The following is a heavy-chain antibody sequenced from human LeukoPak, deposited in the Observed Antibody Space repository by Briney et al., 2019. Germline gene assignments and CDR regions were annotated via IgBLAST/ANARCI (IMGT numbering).Heavy chain of an antibody. V-gene: IGHV4-31*03. D-gene: IGHD2-15*01. Sequence: SETLSLTCTVSGGSISSGGYYWRWVRQQPGKGLEWIVYIYYSGNTYYNPSLNSRFTISVDTSKNQFSIKLSSVTAAVTAVYYCARGYAIPFDYWGQGTLVTVSS. CDR1: GGSISSGGYY. CDR2: IYYSGNT. J-gene: IGHJ4*02. CDR3: ARGYAIPFDY.